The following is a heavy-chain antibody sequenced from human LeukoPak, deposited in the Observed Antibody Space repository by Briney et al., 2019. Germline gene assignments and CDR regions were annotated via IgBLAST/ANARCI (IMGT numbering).Heavy chain of an antibody. CDR3: VKGVRMGVTSAFDI. Sequence: GESLKISCAASGFTFNKYTMHWVRQAPGKGLEWVAFIRYDGSNKYYADSVKGRFTISRDNSKNTLYLQMNSLRAEDTAVYYCVKGVRMGVTSAFDIWGQGTMVTVSS. V-gene: IGHV3-30*02. J-gene: IGHJ3*02. D-gene: IGHD1-26*01. CDR1: GFTFNKYT. CDR2: IRYDGSNK.